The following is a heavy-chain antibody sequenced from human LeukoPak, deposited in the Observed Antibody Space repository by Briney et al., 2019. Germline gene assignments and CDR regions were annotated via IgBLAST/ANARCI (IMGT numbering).Heavy chain of an antibody. Sequence: HSGGSLILSCAASGFTFSSYWMHWVRQAPGRGLVWVSRTHSDESRTNYADSVTGRFTISRDNAKNTVYLQMNSLRNEDTAVYYCARGIYGDPVAFDYWGQGTLVTVSS. J-gene: IGHJ4*02. CDR1: GFTFSSYW. CDR2: THSDESRT. V-gene: IGHV3-74*01. CDR3: ARGIYGDPVAFDY. D-gene: IGHD4/OR15-4a*01.